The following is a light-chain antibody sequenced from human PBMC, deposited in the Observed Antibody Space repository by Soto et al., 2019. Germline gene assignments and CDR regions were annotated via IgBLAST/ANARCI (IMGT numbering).Light chain of an antibody. CDR2: RAS. V-gene: IGKV3-15*01. CDR3: QHYNIWPPWT. Sequence: EIVMTQSPATLSVSPGERATLSCRASQSVSNNLAWYQQKPGQPPRLLIYRASTRATGIPARFSGSGSGTEFTLTISSLQSEDVAVYYCQHYNIWPPWTFGQGTKVEIK. CDR1: QSVSNN. J-gene: IGKJ1*01.